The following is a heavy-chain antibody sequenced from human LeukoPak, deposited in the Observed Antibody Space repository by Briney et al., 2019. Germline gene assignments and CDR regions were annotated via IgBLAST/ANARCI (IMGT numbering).Heavy chain of an antibody. D-gene: IGHD2-2*01. CDR3: ASAIPDQLLLPPDY. CDR1: GFTFSSYA. V-gene: IGHV3-30-3*01. CDR2: ISYDGSNK. J-gene: IGHJ4*02. Sequence: GGSLRLSCAASGFTFSSYAMHWVRQAPGKGLERVAVISYDGSNKYYADSVKGRFTISRDNSKNTLYLQMNSLRAEDTAVYYCASAIPDQLLLPPDYWGQGTLVTVSS.